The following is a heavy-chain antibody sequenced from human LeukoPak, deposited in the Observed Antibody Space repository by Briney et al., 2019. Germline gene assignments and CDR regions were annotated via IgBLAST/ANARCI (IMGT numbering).Heavy chain of an antibody. J-gene: IGHJ6*03. V-gene: IGHV4-34*01. D-gene: IGHD3-10*01. CDR2: INHSGST. CDR3: ARHQTRITMVRGVIVRAPYYMDV. CDR1: GGSFSGYY. Sequence: SETLSLTCAVYGGSFSGYYWSWICQPPGKGLEWIGEINHSGSTNYNPSLKSRVTISVDTSKNQFSLKLSSVTAADTAVYYCARHQTRITMVRGVIVRAPYYMDVWGKGTTVTISS.